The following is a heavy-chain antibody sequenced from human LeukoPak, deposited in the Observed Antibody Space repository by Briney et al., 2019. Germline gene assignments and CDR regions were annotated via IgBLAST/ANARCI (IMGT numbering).Heavy chain of an antibody. CDR2: ISSSSSTI. CDR3: ARRTRTGTTYFDY. CDR1: GFTFSSYS. D-gene: IGHD1-1*01. Sequence: GGSLRLSCAASGFTFSSYSMNWVRQAPGKGLEWVSYISSSSSTIYYADSVKGRFTISRDNAKNSLYLQMNSLRAEDTAVYYCARRTRTGTTYFDYWGQGTLVTVSS. J-gene: IGHJ4*02. V-gene: IGHV3-48*04.